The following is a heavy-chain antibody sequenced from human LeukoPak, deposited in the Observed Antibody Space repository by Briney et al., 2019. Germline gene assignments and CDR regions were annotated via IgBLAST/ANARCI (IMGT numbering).Heavy chain of an antibody. J-gene: IGHJ4*02. V-gene: IGHV1-69*13. Sequence: ASVKVSCKASGGTFSSYAISWVRQAPGQGLEWMGGIIPIFGTANYAQKFRGRVTITADESTSTAYMELSSLRSEDTAVYYCARDCSGSYYAIGNFDYWGQGTLVTVSS. CDR3: ARDCSGSYYAIGNFDY. CDR2: IIPIFGTA. D-gene: IGHD1-26*01. CDR1: GGTFSSYA.